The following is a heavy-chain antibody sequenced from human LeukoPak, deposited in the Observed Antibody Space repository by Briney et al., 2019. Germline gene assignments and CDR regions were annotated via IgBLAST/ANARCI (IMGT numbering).Heavy chain of an antibody. Sequence: PGGSLRLSCAASGFTFSSYGMHWVRQAPGKGLEWVAVIWYDGSNRYFADSAKGRFTISRDNSKNTLYLQMNSLRAEDTAVYYCARAGSYSSGWYGDYWGQGTLVTVSS. CDR2: IWYDGSNR. J-gene: IGHJ4*02. V-gene: IGHV3-33*01. D-gene: IGHD6-19*01. CDR3: ARAGSYSSGWYGDY. CDR1: GFTFSSYG.